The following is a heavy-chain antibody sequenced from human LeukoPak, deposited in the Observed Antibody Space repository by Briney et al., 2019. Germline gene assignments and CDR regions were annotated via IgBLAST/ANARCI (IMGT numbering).Heavy chain of an antibody. CDR3: ATGGRVTAHDFDY. J-gene: IGHJ4*02. D-gene: IGHD2-21*02. CDR1: EYTLTELF. Sequence: ASVKVSCKVSEYTLTELFMHWVRQSPGNGREGRGGFDPVDGETIYAQKFQGRVTMTEDTSTDTAYMEMSKLRSEDTTVYHCATGGRVTAHDFDYWGQGTLVTVSS. V-gene: IGHV1-24*01. CDR2: FDPVDGET.